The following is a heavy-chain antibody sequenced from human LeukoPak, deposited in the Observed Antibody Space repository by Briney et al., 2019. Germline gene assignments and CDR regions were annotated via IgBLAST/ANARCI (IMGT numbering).Heavy chain of an antibody. V-gene: IGHV3-23*01. CDR2: ISGSGGST. D-gene: IGHD3-10*01. CDR3: AKRPAHVLLWFGEFDY. Sequence: PGGSLRLSCAASGFTFSSYAMSWVRQAPGKGLEWVSAISGSGGSTYYADSVKGRFTISRDNSKNTLYLQMNSLRAEDTAVYYCAKRPAHVLLWFGEFDYWGQGTLVTVSS. J-gene: IGHJ4*02. CDR1: GFTFSSYA.